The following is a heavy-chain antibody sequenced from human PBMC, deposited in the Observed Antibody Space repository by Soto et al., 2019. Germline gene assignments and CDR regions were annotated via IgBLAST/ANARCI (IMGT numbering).Heavy chain of an antibody. CDR2: IWYDGSNK. CDR1: GFTFSSYG. V-gene: IGHV3-33*01. CDR3: ARAPAGAGYSYGSFDY. J-gene: IGHJ4*02. Sequence: QVQLVESEGGVVQPGRSLRLSCAASGFTFSSYGMHWVRQAPGKGLEWVAVIWYDGSNKYYADSVKGRFTISRDNSKNTLYLQMNSLRAEDTAVYYCARAPAGAGYSYGSFDYWGQGTLVTVSS. D-gene: IGHD5-18*01.